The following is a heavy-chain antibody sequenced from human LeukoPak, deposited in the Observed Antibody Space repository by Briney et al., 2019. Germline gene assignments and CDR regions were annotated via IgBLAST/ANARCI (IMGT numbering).Heavy chain of an antibody. CDR2: IKQDGSEK. CDR3: ARLGYPWYYDY. J-gene: IGHJ4*02. CDR1: GFTLSRHW. V-gene: IGHV3-7*01. D-gene: IGHD2-15*01. Sequence: PGGSLRLSCAASGFTLSRHWMSWVRQAPGKGLEWVANIKQDGSEKYYVDAVKGRLTISRDNAKNSLYLQMNSLRVEDTAVYYCARLGYPWYYDYWGQGTLVTVSS.